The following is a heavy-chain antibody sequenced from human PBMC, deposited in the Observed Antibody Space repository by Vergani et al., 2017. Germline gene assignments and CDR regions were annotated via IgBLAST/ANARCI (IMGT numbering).Heavy chain of an antibody. D-gene: IGHD4-23*01. CDR3: ARVSREGPNSWYFDL. J-gene: IGHJ2*01. V-gene: IGHV4-31*03. CDR2: IYYSGST. Sequence: QVQLQESGPGLVKPSQTLSLTCTVSGGSISSGGYYWSWICQHPGKGLEWIGYIYYSGSTYYNPSLKSRVTISVDTSKNQFSLKLSSVTAADTAVYYCARVSREGPNSWYFDLWGRGTLVTVSS. CDR1: GGSISSGGYY.